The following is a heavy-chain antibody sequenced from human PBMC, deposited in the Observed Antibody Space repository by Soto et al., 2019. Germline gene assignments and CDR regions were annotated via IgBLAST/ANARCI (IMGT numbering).Heavy chain of an antibody. CDR3: ARVGDIVVVGPWFDT. D-gene: IGHD2-2*01. CDR1: GYTFTTYG. V-gene: IGHV1-18*01. J-gene: IGHJ5*02. CDR2: ISADNGNT. Sequence: ASVKVSCKASGYTFTTYGISWVRQAPGQGLEWMGWISADNGNTNYAQNLQGRVTMTTEKSTSTAYMELRSLTSDDTAVYYCARVGDIVVVGPWFDTWGQGTLVTVSS.